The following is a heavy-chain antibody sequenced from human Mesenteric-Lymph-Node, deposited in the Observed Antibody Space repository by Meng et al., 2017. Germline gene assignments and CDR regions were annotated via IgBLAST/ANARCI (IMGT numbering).Heavy chain of an antibody. CDR2: INPSSGPR. CDR1: GYTFTNYF. V-gene: IGHV1-46*01. Sequence: QGQLVQSGAEVKKPGASVKVSCKASGYTFTNYFMHWVRQAPGQGLEWMGIINPSSGPRGYAQKFQGRVTMTSDTSTSTVYMELSSLRSEDTAVYYCAREDSSGYSYYFDYWGQGTLVTVSS. CDR3: AREDSSGYSYYFDY. D-gene: IGHD3-22*01. J-gene: IGHJ4*02.